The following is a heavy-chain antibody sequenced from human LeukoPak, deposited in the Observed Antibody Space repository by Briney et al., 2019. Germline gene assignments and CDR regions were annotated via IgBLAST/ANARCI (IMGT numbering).Heavy chain of an antibody. CDR1: GYTFTNYS. CDR2: ISAYSGNT. J-gene: IGHJ6*03. CDR3: ASGRYSSSSPHYYYYYVDV. D-gene: IGHD6-6*01. V-gene: IGHV1-18*01. Sequence: ASVKVSCKASGYTFTNYSISWVRQAPGQGLEWMGWISAYSGNTHYSHKLQGRVTMTTDTSTSTGYMELRSLRSDDTAVYYCASGRYSSSSPHYYYYYVDVWGKGTTVTVSS.